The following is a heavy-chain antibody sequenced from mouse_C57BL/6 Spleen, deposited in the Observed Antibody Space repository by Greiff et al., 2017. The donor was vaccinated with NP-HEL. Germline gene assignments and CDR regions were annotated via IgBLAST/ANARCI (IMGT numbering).Heavy chain of an antibody. Sequence: EVQLQQSGGGLVKPGGSLKLSCAASGFTFSDYGMHWVRQAPEKGLEWVAYISSGSSTIYYADTVKGRFTISRDNAKNTLFLQMTSLRSEDTAMYYCARAPWYFDVWGTGTTVTVSS. J-gene: IGHJ1*03. CDR3: ARAPWYFDV. CDR2: ISSGSSTI. CDR1: GFTFSDYG. V-gene: IGHV5-17*01.